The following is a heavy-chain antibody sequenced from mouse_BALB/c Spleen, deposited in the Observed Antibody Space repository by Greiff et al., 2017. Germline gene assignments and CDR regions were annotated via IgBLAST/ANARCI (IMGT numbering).Heavy chain of an antibody. CDR2: ISCYNGAT. J-gene: IGHJ4*01. Sequence: LVKTGASVKISCKASGYSFTGYYMHWVKQSHGKSLEWIGYISCYNGATSYNQKFKGKATFTVDTSSSTAYMQFNSLTSEDSAVYYCARNYGSSPYCAMDYWGQGTSVTVSS. V-gene: IGHV1S34*01. CDR3: ARNYGSSPYCAMDY. D-gene: IGHD1-1*01. CDR1: GYSFTGYY.